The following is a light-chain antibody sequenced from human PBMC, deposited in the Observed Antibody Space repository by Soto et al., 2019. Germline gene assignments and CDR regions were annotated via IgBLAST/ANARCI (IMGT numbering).Light chain of an antibody. Sequence: EIVLTQSPGTLSLSPGERATLSCRASQSVKSNYLAWYQQIPGQAPRLLIYGASNRATGIPDRFSGSGSGTDFTLTISRLEPEDFAVYYCHQYGGSSTFGQGTKVDIK. CDR3: HQYGGSST. V-gene: IGKV3-20*01. CDR1: QSVKSNY. J-gene: IGKJ1*01. CDR2: GAS.